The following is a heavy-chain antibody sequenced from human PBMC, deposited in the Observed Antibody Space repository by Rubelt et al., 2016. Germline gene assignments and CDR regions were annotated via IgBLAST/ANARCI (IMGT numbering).Heavy chain of an antibody. CDR3: ACVKPTYYYDREY. CDR2: INHSGST. J-gene: IGHJ4*02. CDR1: GGSFSGYS. D-gene: IGHD3-22*01. V-gene: IGHV4-34*01. Sequence: QVQLQQWGAGLFQPSETLSLTCAVFGGSFSGYSRSWIRQPPGKGLEWIGEINHSGSTTYNPSLKSRVTISVDTSKNHFSLRLSSGTAADTAVYYCACVKPTYYYDREYGGQGTLVTVSS.